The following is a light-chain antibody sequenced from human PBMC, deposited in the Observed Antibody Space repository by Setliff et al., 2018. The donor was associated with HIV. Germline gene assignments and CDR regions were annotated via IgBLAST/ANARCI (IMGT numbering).Light chain of an antibody. CDR2: EIN. V-gene: IGLV2-14*01. Sequence: QSVLTQPASVSGSPGQSITISCTGISSDVGDFQSVSWYQQHPGKAPKLMIYEINDRPSGVSNRFSGSKSGNTASLTISGLQAEDEADYFCSSNTSSSPLYVFATGTKVTVL. J-gene: IGLJ1*01. CDR3: SSNTSSSPLYV. CDR1: SSDVGDFQS.